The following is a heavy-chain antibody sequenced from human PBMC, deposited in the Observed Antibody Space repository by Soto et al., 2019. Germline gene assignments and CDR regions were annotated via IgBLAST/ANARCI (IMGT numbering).Heavy chain of an antibody. V-gene: IGHV3-23*01. Sequence: EVQLLESGGGLVQPGGSLRLSCAASGFTFSSYAMSWVRQAPGKGLEWFSAISVSGGSTYYADSVKGRFTISRDNSKNTLYLQMNSLRAEDTAVYYCAKDALWFGELSPFDYWGQGTLVTVSS. CDR3: AKDALWFGELSPFDY. CDR1: GFTFSSYA. CDR2: ISVSGGST. J-gene: IGHJ4*02. D-gene: IGHD3-10*01.